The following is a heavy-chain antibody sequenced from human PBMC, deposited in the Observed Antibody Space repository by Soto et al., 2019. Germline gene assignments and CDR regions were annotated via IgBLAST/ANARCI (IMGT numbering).Heavy chain of an antibody. J-gene: IGHJ6*02. Sequence: QVQLVQSGAEVKKPGASVKVSCKASGYTFTSYDINWVRQAPGQGLEWMGWMNANSGNTGYAQKFQGRVTMTRNTSISTAYMELSRLRSEHTAVYYGASHVRYSGYDCHPYYSGMCVWGQGTTVTVSS. V-gene: IGHV1-8*02. D-gene: IGHD5-12*01. CDR1: GYTFTSYD. CDR3: ASHVRYSGYDCHPYYSGMCV. CDR2: MNANSGNT.